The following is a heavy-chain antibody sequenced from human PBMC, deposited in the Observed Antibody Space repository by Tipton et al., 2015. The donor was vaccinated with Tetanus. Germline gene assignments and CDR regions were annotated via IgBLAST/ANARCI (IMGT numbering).Heavy chain of an antibody. Sequence: LEWVAIISYDGSKDYYADSVKGRFTISRDNSNNTLYLQMNSLGAEDAAVYYCASRSPRYCSTTSCFINYYYGMDVWGQGTTVPVSS. V-gene: IGHV3-30*04. CDR3: ASRSPRYCSTTSCFINYYYGMDV. CDR2: ISYDGSKD. J-gene: IGHJ6*02. D-gene: IGHD2-2*01.